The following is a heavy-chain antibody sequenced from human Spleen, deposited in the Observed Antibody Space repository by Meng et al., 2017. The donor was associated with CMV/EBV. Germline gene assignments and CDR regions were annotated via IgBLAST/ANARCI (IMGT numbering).Heavy chain of an antibody. CDR3: TVGSESSLSDLDP. J-gene: IGHJ5*02. CDR2: INPNSGGT. V-gene: IGHV1-2*02. D-gene: IGHD2-15*01. CDR1: GGTFSSYT. Sequence: ASVKVSCKASGGTFSSYTITWMRQAPGQGLEWMGWINPNSGGTNYAQKFQGRVTMTRDTSISTAYMELRSLRSADTAVYFCTVGSESSLSDLDPWGQGTLVTVSS.